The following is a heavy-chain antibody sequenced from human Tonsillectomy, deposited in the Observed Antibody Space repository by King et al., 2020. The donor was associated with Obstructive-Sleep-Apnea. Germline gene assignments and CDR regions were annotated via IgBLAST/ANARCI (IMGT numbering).Heavy chain of an antibody. Sequence: VQLVESGGGLVQPGGSLRLSCAASGFTFSNYWMSWVRQAPGKGLEWAANIKQDGYEKHYVDSVKGRFTISRDNAKNSLSLQMNSLRAEDTAVYYCARGLNYFDYWGQGTLVTVSS. CDR1: GFTFSNYW. CDR3: ARGLNYFDY. J-gene: IGHJ4*02. CDR2: IKQDGYEK. V-gene: IGHV3-7*04.